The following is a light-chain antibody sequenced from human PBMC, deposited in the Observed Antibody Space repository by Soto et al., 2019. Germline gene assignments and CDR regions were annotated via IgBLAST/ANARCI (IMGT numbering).Light chain of an antibody. Sequence: EIVLTQSPGTLSLSPGERATLSCRASQSLTSTYVACYQQKPGQAPRLLIYGSSSRATGIPDRFSGSGSGTDFTLTISRLEPEDFAVSYCQQYESSPPSYTFGQGTKLEIK. V-gene: IGKV3-20*01. J-gene: IGKJ2*01. CDR1: QSLTSTY. CDR3: QQYESSPPSYT. CDR2: GSS.